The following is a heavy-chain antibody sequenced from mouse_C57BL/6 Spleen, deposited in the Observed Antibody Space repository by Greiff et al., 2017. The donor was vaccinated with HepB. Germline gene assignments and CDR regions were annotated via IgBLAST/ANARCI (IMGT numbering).Heavy chain of an antibody. D-gene: IGHD2-2*01. CDR2: ISDGGSYT. V-gene: IGHV5-4*01. Sequence: EVKLMESGGGLVKPGGSLKLSCAASGFTFSSYAMSWVRQTPEKRLEWVATISDGGSYTYYPDNVKGRFTISRDNAKNNLYLQMSHLKSEDTAMYYCARERTMVAYFDYWGQGTTLTVSS. CDR3: ARERTMVAYFDY. CDR1: GFTFSSYA. J-gene: IGHJ2*01.